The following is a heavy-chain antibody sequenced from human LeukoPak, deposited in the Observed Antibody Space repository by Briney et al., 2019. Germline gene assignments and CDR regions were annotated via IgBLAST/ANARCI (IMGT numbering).Heavy chain of an antibody. Sequence: SVKVSCKASGGTFSSYAISWVRQAPGQGLEWMGGIIPIFGTANYAQKFQGRVTITADESTSAAYMELSSLRSEDTAVYYCARNGAGEGIAAAGYYYYGMDVWGQGTTVTVSS. CDR2: IIPIFGTA. J-gene: IGHJ6*02. CDR3: ARNGAGEGIAAAGYYYYGMDV. CDR1: GGTFSSYA. D-gene: IGHD6-13*01. V-gene: IGHV1-69*13.